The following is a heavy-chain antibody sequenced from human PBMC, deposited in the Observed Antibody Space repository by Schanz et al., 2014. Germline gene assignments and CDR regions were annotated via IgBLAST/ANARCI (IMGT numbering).Heavy chain of an antibody. CDR3: ARDRRNADLDY. Sequence: EVQLAESGGGLVQPGGSLRLSCAASTFTFSSDWMSWVRQAPGKGLEWVSAISGSGGTIYYADSVKGRFTISRDNAKNSLYLEMNSLRAEDTALYYCARDRRNADLDYWGQGTLXTVSS. V-gene: IGHV3-48*01. CDR1: TFTFSSDW. D-gene: IGHD1-1*01. J-gene: IGHJ4*02. CDR2: ISGSGGTI.